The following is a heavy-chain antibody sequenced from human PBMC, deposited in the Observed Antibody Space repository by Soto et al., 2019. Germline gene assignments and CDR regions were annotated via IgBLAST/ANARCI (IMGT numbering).Heavy chain of an antibody. CDR1: GFNFRNYA. J-gene: IGHJ6*02. V-gene: IGHV3-23*01. Sequence: GGSLRLSCAASGFNFRNYAMNWVRQAPGKGLEWVSGTSGSGAGIHYADSVNGRFSISRDNSKSKLDLQMNSLRAEDTAVYYCAKSYGDYGARNSHYYGMDVCGQGTTVTVSS. CDR3: AKSYGDYGARNSHYYGMDV. CDR2: TSGSGAGI. D-gene: IGHD4-17*01.